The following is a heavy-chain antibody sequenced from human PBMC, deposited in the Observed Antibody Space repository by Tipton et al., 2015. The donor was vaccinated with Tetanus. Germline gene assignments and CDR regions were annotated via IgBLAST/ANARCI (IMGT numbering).Heavy chain of an antibody. CDR1: GFTFSSYW. CDR3: ARDIDVPGTTLYFDH. D-gene: IGHD1-1*01. CDR2: IGSDGTAI. J-gene: IGHJ4*02. V-gene: IGHV3-48*04. Sequence: QLVQSGGGLVQPGGSLRLSCAASGFTFSSYWMSWVRQAPGKGLEWISYIGSDGTAIQYADSVKGRFTISRDNAKNSLYLQMNSLRAEDTAMYYCARDIDVPGTTLYFDHWGQGTLVTVSS.